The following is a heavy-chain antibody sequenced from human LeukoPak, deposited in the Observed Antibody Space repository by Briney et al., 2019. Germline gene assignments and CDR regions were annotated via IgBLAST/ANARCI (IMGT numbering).Heavy chain of an antibody. CDR2: IYYSGST. J-gene: IGHJ5*02. V-gene: IGHV4-61*01. D-gene: IGHD2-2*01. Sequence: SETLSLTCTVSGGSVSSGSYYWSWIRQPPGKGLEWIGYIYYSGSTNYNPSLKSRVTISVDTSKNQFSLKLSSVTAADTAVYYYAREGYCSSTSCYSFDPWGQGTLVTVSS. CDR1: GGSVSSGSYY. CDR3: AREGYCSSTSCYSFDP.